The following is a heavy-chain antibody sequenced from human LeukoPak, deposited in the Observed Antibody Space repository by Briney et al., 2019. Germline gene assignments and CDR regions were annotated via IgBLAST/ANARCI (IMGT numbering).Heavy chain of an antibody. J-gene: IGHJ4*02. Sequence: GGSLRLSCAASGFTFSSYAMHWVRQAPGKGLEWVAFISYVGTNKNYTDSVEGRFTIPRDNSKNTLYLQMNSLRAEDTAVYYCAKDPGAYYDYVWGSYRSPSFDYWGQGTLVTVSS. CDR3: AKDPGAYYDYVWGSYRSPSFDY. CDR1: GFTFSSYA. V-gene: IGHV3-30*04. CDR2: ISYVGTNK. D-gene: IGHD3-16*02.